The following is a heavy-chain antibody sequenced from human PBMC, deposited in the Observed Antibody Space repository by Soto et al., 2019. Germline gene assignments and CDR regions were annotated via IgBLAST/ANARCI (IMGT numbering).Heavy chain of an antibody. Sequence: PGESLKISCKGSGYNFAGYWIAWVRQMPGKGLELMGIIYPSDSDTRYRPSFQGQVTISADKSISSAYLQWSSLRASDTAMYYCARGGVSTRNFDYWGQGTPVTLS. V-gene: IGHV5-51*01. J-gene: IGHJ4*02. CDR3: ARGGVSTRNFDY. D-gene: IGHD1-1*01. CDR1: GYNFAGYW. CDR2: IYPSDSDT.